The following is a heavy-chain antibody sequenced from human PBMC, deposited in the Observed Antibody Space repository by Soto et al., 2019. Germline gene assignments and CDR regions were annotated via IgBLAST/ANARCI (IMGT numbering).Heavy chain of an antibody. D-gene: IGHD1-26*01. CDR2: FIPIFGTA. Sequence: SVKVSCKASGGTFSSYAISWVRQAPGQGLEWMGGFIPIFGTANYAQKFQGRVTMTADESTSTAYMELSSLRSEDTAVYYCATLGATHPYYYYGMDVWGQGTTVTVSS. CDR1: GGTFSSYA. V-gene: IGHV1-69*13. J-gene: IGHJ6*02. CDR3: ATLGATHPYYYYGMDV.